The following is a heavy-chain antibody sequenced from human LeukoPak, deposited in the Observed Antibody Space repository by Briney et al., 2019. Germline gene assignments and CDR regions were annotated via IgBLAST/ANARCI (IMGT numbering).Heavy chain of an antibody. V-gene: IGHV1-18*04. CDR2: ISGYNGNT. J-gene: IGHJ4*02. Sequence: ASVKVSCKASGYTFTSYYMHWVRQAPGQGLEWMGWISGYNGNTNYAQKLQGGVTMTTDTSKRPAYMEVRSLRADDAAVYYCARVGCSSTSCYPEKDYWGQGTLVTVSS. CDR3: ARVGCSSTSCYPEKDY. D-gene: IGHD2-2*01. CDR1: GYTFTSYY.